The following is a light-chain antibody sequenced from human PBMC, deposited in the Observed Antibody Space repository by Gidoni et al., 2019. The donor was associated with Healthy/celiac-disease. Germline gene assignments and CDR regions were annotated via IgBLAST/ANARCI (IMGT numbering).Light chain of an antibody. CDR3: QQYNSYSRT. Sequence: DIQMTQSPSTLSASGGDRVTIPCRASQSISSWLAWYQQKPGKAPKLLIYKASILESGVPSRFSGSGSGTEFTLTISSLQPDDFATYYCQQYNSYSRTFGQGTKVEIK. J-gene: IGKJ1*01. CDR2: KAS. V-gene: IGKV1-5*03. CDR1: QSISSW.